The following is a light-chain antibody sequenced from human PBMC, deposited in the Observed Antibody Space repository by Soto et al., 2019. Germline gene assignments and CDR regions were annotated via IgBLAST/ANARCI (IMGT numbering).Light chain of an antibody. Sequence: EIVWTQALATLSLSAGERATLSCRASQSVSSSYLAWYQQKPGQAPRLLIYGASSRATGIPDRFSGSGSGTDFTLTISRLEPEDFAVYYCQQYGLTFGGGTKVDFK. CDR2: GAS. V-gene: IGKV3-20*01. CDR3: QQYGLT. J-gene: IGKJ4*01. CDR1: QSVSSSY.